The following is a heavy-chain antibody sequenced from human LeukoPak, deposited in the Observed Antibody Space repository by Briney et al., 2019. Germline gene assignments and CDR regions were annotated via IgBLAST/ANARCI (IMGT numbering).Heavy chain of an antibody. CDR2: ISGSGGST. CDR1: GFTFSSYA. Sequence: GASLRLSCAASGFTFSSYAMSWVRQAPGKGLEWVSAISGSGGSTCYADSVKGRFTISRDNSKNTLYLKMNSLRAEDTAVYYCAKDGYSREFWSGYYAYWGQGTLVTVSP. D-gene: IGHD3-3*01. V-gene: IGHV3-23*01. CDR3: AKDGYSREFWSGYYAY. J-gene: IGHJ4*02.